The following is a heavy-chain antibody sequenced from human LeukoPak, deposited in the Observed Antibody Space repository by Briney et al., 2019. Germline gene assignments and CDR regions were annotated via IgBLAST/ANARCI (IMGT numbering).Heavy chain of an antibody. D-gene: IGHD3-22*01. J-gene: IGHJ4*02. Sequence: PSETLSLTCAVSGGSISSGGYSWSWIRQPPGKGLEWIGYIYHSGSTYYNPSLKSRVTISVDRSKNQFSLKLSSVTAADTAVYYCARGSGNYYDSSGYYRDYWGQGTLVTVSS. CDR2: IYHSGST. CDR1: GGSISSGGYS. CDR3: ARGSGNYYDSSGYYRDY. V-gene: IGHV4-30-2*01.